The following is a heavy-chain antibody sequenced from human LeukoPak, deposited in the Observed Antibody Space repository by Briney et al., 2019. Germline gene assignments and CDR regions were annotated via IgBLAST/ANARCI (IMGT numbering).Heavy chain of an antibody. Sequence: PSETLSLTCTVSGGSISSYYWSWIRQPPGKGLEWIGYIYYSGSTNYNPSLKSRVTISVDTSKNQFSLKLTSVTAADTAAYYCARHSVTKMIDYWGQGTLVTVSS. V-gene: IGHV4-59*08. J-gene: IGHJ4*02. CDR2: IYYSGST. D-gene: IGHD4-11*01. CDR1: GGSISSYY. CDR3: ARHSVTKMIDY.